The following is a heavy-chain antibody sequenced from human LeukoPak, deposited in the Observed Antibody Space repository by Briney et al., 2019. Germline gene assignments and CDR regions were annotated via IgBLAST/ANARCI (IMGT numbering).Heavy chain of an antibody. D-gene: IGHD1-14*01. V-gene: IGHV4-39*07. Sequence: SETLSLTCAVSGGSISSGGYSWGWIRQPPGKGLEWIGSIYYSGSTYYNPSLKSRVTISVATSKSQFSLKLSSVTAADTAVYYCAREAEGYFDFWGQGTQVTVSS. CDR1: GGSISSGGYS. CDR3: AREAEGYFDF. J-gene: IGHJ4*02. CDR2: IYYSGST.